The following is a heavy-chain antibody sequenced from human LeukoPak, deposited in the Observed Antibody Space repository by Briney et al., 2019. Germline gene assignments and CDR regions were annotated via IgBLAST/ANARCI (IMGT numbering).Heavy chain of an antibody. D-gene: IGHD3-10*01. V-gene: IGHV3-21*01. Sequence: GGSLRLSCAASGFTFSSYSMNWVRQAPGKGLEWVSSISSSSSYIYYADSVKGRFTISRDNAKNSLYLQMNSLRAEDTAVYYCAREYYGSGSYPLNYYYYMDVWGKGTTVTVSS. J-gene: IGHJ6*03. CDR3: AREYYGSGSYPLNYYYYMDV. CDR1: GFTFSSYS. CDR2: ISSSSSYI.